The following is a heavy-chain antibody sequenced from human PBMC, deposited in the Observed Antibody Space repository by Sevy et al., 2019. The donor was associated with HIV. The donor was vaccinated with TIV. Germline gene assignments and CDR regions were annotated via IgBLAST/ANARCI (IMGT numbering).Heavy chain of an antibody. Sequence: ASVKVSCKASGRTFSSYAFSWVRQAPGQGLEWMGGSIPMFATANYVQKFQGRVTITADESTSTAYMELSSLRSEDTAVYYCARSMSWYASFDYWGQGTLVTVSS. V-gene: IGHV1-69*13. J-gene: IGHJ4*02. CDR2: SIPMFATA. D-gene: IGHD6-13*01. CDR1: GRTFSSYA. CDR3: ARSMSWYASFDY.